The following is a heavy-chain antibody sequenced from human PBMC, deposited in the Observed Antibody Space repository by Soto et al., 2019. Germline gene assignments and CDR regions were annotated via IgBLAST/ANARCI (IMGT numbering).Heavy chain of an antibody. Sequence: PGGSLRLSCAASGVTFSSYAMTWVRQAPGKGLEWVSGISGNGGSTYYADSVKGRFTISRDNSKNTLYLQMNSLRAEDTAVYYCVKDFAAVADWGQGTLVTVSS. CDR2: ISGNGGST. CDR1: GVTFSSYA. J-gene: IGHJ4*02. CDR3: VKDFAAVAD. V-gene: IGHV3-23*01. D-gene: IGHD6-19*01.